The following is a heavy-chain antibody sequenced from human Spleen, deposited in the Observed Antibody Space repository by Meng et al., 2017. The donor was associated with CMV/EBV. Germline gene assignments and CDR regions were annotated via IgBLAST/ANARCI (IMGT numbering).Heavy chain of an antibody. Sequence: SQTLSLTCAVSCGSLSSTSYYWGWIRQPPGKGLQWIGNIYYSRDTYYNPSLQSRVTISLDNSKNQFSLKLSSVTAADTAVYYCASLYFDFWSVGDYYYYGMDVWGQGTTVTVSS. D-gene: IGHD3-3*01. CDR2: IYYSRDT. V-gene: IGHV4-39*07. J-gene: IGHJ6*02. CDR1: CGSLSSTSYY. CDR3: ASLYFDFWSVGDYYYYGMDV.